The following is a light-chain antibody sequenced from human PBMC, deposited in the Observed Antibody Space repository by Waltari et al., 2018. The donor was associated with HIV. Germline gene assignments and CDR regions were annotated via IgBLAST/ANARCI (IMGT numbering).Light chain of an antibody. CDR1: NVESKS. Sequence: SYVLTQPASVSVAPGQTANVTCGGDNVESKSTNWYQQRAGEAPILVLYDDTDRPSGIPERFSGSNFGNTATLTISRVEAGDEGDYYCHVWESSSDEYVFGTGTKVTV. J-gene: IGLJ1*01. CDR3: HVWESSSDEYV. CDR2: DDT. V-gene: IGLV3-21*02.